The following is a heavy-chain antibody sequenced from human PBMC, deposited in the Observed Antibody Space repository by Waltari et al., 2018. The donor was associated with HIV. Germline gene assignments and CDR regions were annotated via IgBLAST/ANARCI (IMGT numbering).Heavy chain of an antibody. Sequence: QVQLQESGPGLVKASETLSLTCTVSGGSIRSYYWSWIRQPPGRGLEWLGYIYSSENTKYNPSLNSRVIISIDTSKNQFSLKLMSVTAADTAVYYCARDNIAAGMDSWGQGTLVTVSS. V-gene: IGHV4-59*01. CDR3: ARDNIAAGMDS. J-gene: IGHJ4*02. CDR2: IYSSENT. D-gene: IGHD6-13*01. CDR1: GGSIRSYY.